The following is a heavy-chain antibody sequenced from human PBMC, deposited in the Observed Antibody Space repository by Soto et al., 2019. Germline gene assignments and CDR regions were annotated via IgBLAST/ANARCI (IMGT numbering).Heavy chain of an antibody. Sequence: GESLKISCKGSGYSFTSYWISWVRQMPGKGLEWVGRIDPSDSYTNYSPSFQGHVTISADKSISTAYLQWSRMKASDTAMYYCARAGFVPDAFDIWGQGTMVTVSS. CDR1: GYSFTSYW. J-gene: IGHJ3*02. D-gene: IGHD6-6*01. CDR2: IDPSDSYT. CDR3: ARAGFVPDAFDI. V-gene: IGHV5-10-1*01.